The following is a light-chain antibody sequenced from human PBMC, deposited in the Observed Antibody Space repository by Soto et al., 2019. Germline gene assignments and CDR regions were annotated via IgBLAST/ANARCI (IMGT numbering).Light chain of an antibody. CDR3: HHYGSSST. Sequence: EIVLTQSPGTLSLSPGERATLSCRASQSVSSSYLAWYQQKPGQAPRLLIYGASSRPTGIPDRFSGSGSGTDFTLTISRLEPEEFAVYYCHHYGSSSTFGQGTRLENK. J-gene: IGKJ5*01. V-gene: IGKV3-20*01. CDR2: GAS. CDR1: QSVSSSY.